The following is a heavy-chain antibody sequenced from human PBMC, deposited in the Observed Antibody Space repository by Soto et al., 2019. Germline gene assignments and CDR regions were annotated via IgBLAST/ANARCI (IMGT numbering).Heavy chain of an antibody. D-gene: IGHD6-13*01. CDR1: GGSISSGGYY. Sequence: QVQLQESGPGLVKPSQTLSLTCTVSGGSISSGGYYWSWIRQHPGKGLEWIGHIYYSGSTYYNPSPNGRVTIPVEPSRNRFPLKLSPVTAPDPAVYYCARTSNRGAAAAEHYYYFGMDVWGQGTTVTVSS. V-gene: IGHV4-31*03. J-gene: IGHJ6*02. CDR2: IYYSGST. CDR3: ARTSNRGAAAAEHYYYFGMDV.